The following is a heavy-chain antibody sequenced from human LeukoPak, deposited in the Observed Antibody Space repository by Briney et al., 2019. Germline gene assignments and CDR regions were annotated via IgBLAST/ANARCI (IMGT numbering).Heavy chain of an antibody. Sequence: PGGSLRLSCAASGFTFSSFVMHWVRQAPGKGLEWVAVISYDGRNKYYADSVQGRFTISRDNSKKTLYLQMNSLRAEDTAVYYCAKEQSLSSGYYYVSWDYWGQGTLVTVSS. CDR3: AKEQSLSSGYYYVSWDY. CDR1: GFTFSSFV. D-gene: IGHD3-22*01. CDR2: ISYDGRNK. V-gene: IGHV3-30*18. J-gene: IGHJ4*02.